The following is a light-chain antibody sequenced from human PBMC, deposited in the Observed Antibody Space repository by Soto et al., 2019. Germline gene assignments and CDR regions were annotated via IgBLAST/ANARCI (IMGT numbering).Light chain of an antibody. Sequence: DIVMTQSPLSLPVTPGEPASISCRSSQSLLHSNGYNYLDWYLQKPGQSPKLLIYLGSNRASGVPDRLSGSGSGTDFTLKISRVEAEDVGVYYCMQALQIITFGQGARLEIK. J-gene: IGKJ5*01. CDR1: QSLLHSNGYNY. V-gene: IGKV2-28*01. CDR3: MQALQIIT. CDR2: LGS.